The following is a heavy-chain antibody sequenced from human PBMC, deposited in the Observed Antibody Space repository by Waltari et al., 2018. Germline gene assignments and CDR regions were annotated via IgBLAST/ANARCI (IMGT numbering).Heavy chain of an antibody. CDR1: GFTFSSYS. CDR2: ISSSSSYI. CDR3: ARQRTRVGAFDI. D-gene: IGHD1-26*01. Sequence: EVQLVESGGGLVKPGGSLRLSCAASGFTFSSYSMNWARQAPGKGLEWVSSISSSSSYIYYADSVKGRFTISRDNAKNSLYLQMNSLRAEDTAVYYCARQRTRVGAFDIWGQGTMVTVSS. J-gene: IGHJ3*02. V-gene: IGHV3-21*01.